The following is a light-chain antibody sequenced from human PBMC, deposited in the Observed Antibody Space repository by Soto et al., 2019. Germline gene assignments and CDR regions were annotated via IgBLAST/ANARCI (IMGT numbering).Light chain of an antibody. V-gene: IGKV4-1*01. CDR2: WAS. CDR1: QSILYSSNNKNF. CDR3: QQYYTTPWT. J-gene: IGKJ1*01. Sequence: DIVMTQSPDSLAVSLGERATINCKSSQSILYSSNNKNFLAWYQQKPGQPPKLLIYWASTRESGVPHRFSGSGSGTDFTLTISSLQAEDVAVYYCQQYYTTPWTFGLGTKVEIK.